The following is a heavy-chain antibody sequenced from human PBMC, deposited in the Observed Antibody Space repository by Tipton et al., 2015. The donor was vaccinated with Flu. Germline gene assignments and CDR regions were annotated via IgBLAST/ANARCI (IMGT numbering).Heavy chain of an antibody. V-gene: IGHV3-53*01. Sequence: VQLVQSGGGLIRPGGSLRLSCAVSGFTVSTSYMSWVRQPPGKGLEWVSIVYDDGSTYYADSVEGRFAISRDNSKNILYLQMNSLRADDTAVYFCARDEGGTYPDWGQETLVTVSS. CDR2: VYDDGST. CDR1: GFTVSTSY. D-gene: IGHD1-14*01. CDR3: ARDEGGTYPD. J-gene: IGHJ4*02.